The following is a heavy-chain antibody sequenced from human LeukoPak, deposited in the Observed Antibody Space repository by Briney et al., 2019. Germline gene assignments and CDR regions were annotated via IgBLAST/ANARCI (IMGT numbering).Heavy chain of an antibody. CDR3: ARDFRVVVDPIH. Sequence: PGGSLRLSCAASGFXFSSYEMNWVRQAPGKGLEWVGVISYDGSNKYYADSVKGRFSISRDNSKNTLYLQMNSLRAEDTAVYYCARDFRVVVDPIHWGQGTLVTVSS. CDR2: ISYDGSNK. V-gene: IGHV3-30*03. J-gene: IGHJ4*02. D-gene: IGHD2-15*01. CDR1: GFXFSSYE.